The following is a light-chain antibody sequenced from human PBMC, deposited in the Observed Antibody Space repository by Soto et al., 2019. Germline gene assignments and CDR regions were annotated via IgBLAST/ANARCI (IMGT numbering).Light chain of an antibody. CDR3: QQLNTYLYT. Sequence: IQLTQSPSSLSASVGDRVTITCRASQGISSYLAWYQLKPGGAPRLLISAASTLQSGVPSRFSGSGSGTDFTLTISSLQPEDVATDYCQQLNTYLYTFGQGTKLEIK. J-gene: IGKJ2*01. CDR1: QGISSY. V-gene: IGKV1-9*01. CDR2: AAS.